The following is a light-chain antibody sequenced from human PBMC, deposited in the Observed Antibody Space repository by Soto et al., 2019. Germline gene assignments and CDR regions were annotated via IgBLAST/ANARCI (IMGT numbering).Light chain of an antibody. J-gene: IGLJ1*01. CDR1: SSDVGSYNY. Sequence: QSALTQPPSASRSPGQSVTISCTGTSSDVGSYNYVSWYQQNPGKAPKLIIYEISKRPPGVPDRFSGSKSGNTASLSVSGLHAEDDGDYYCSSYAGSNIDVFGTGTKLTVL. CDR3: SSYAGSNIDV. CDR2: EIS. V-gene: IGLV2-8*02.